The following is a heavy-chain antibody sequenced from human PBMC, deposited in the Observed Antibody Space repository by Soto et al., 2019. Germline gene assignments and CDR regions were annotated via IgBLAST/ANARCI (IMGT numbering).Heavy chain of an antibody. J-gene: IGHJ6*02. D-gene: IGHD2-2*01. CDR1: GGTFSSYA. V-gene: IGHV1-69*01. CDR3: ARSQGSSTSLEIYYYYYYGMDV. CDR2: IIPISGTA. Sequence: QVQLVQSGAEVKKPGSSVKVSCKASGGTFSSYAISWVRQAPGQGLEWMGGIIPISGTANYAQKFQGRVTITADESTSTAYMELSSLRSEDSAVYYYARSQGSSTSLEIYYYYYYGMDVWGQGTMVTVSS.